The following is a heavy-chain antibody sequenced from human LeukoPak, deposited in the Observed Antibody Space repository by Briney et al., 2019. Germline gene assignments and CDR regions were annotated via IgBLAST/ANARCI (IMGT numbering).Heavy chain of an antibody. Sequence: SETLSLTCCVSGDSISNNYWSWMRQPPGKGLEWIGYIYFIGSTNYNHTLKSRVTMSVDTSKNQHSLTRSSVTAADTAVYYCARLLAGCPGGRCRAHFDYWGQGTLVTVSS. V-gene: IGHV4-59*13. J-gene: IGHJ4*02. D-gene: IGHD2-8*02. CDR3: ARLLAGCPGGRCRAHFDY. CDR1: GDSISNNY. CDR2: IYFIGST.